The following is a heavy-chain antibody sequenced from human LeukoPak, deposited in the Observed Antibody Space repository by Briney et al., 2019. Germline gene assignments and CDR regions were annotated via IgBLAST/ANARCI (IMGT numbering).Heavy chain of an antibody. D-gene: IGHD7-27*01. Sequence: GGSLRLSCAASGFTLSSYAMHWVRQAPGKGLEWVAVISYDGSNKYYADSVKGRFTISRDNSKNTLYLQMNSLRAEDTAVYYCARDPGEGFDYWGQEPWSPSPQ. CDR1: GFTLSSYA. J-gene: IGHJ4*01. V-gene: IGHV3-30-3*01. CDR3: ARDPGEGFDY. CDR2: ISYDGSNK.